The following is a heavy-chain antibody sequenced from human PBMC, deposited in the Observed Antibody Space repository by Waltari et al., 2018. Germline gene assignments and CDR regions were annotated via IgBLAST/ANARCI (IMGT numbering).Heavy chain of an antibody. Sequence: EVQLVESAGGLVQPGGSLRLSCAVSGFSVSTCWMYWVRQGAGKGLVGVSSMRSDGSTNSADSVKGRLTVSRDNARNTLYLQMNSLRTEDTGLYFCASVRCGGDCSKWGQGTLVTVS. D-gene: IGHD2-21*01. CDR1: GFSVSTCW. CDR2: MRSDGST. J-gene: IGHJ4*02. CDR3: ASVRCGGDCSK. V-gene: IGHV3-74*01.